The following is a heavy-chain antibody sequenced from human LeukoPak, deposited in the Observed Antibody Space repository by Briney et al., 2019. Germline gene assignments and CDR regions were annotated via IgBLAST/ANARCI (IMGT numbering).Heavy chain of an antibody. V-gene: IGHV3-30-3*01. Sequence: GGSLRLSCSASGFTFSTYWMSWVRQAPGKGLEWVAVISYDGSNKYYADSVKGRFTISRDNSKSTLYLQMNSLRAEDTAVYYCARDLEWLVQYWFDPWGQGTLVTVSS. J-gene: IGHJ5*02. CDR3: ARDLEWLVQYWFDP. CDR2: ISYDGSNK. CDR1: GFTFSTYW. D-gene: IGHD6-19*01.